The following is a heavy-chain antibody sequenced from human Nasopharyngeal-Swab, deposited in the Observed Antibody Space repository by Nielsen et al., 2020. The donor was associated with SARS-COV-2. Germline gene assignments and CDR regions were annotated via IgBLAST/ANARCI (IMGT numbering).Heavy chain of an antibody. CDR1: GFTFDDYA. Sequence: GGSLRLSCAASGFTFDDYAMHWVRPAPGKGLEWVSLISGDGGSTYYADSVKGRFTISRDNSKNSLYLQMNSLRTEDAALYYCAKDRAESLGIPEERYYYYYMDVWGKGTTVTVSS. CDR3: AKDRAESLGIPEERYYYYYMDV. CDR2: ISGDGGST. V-gene: IGHV3-43*02. D-gene: IGHD1-14*01. J-gene: IGHJ6*03.